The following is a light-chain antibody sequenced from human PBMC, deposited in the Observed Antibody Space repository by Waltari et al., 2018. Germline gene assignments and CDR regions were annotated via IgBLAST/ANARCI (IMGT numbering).Light chain of an antibody. J-gene: IGLJ2*01. CDR3: CSYAGSSTLV. CDR2: VVS. V-gene: IGLV2-23*02. CDR1: SSDVGGYNY. Sequence: QSALTQPASVSGSPGQSITISCTGTSSDVGGYNYVSWYQQHPGKAPKLIIYVVSKRPSVVSNRFSCAKSGTTASLTISGLQAEDEADYYCCSYAGSSTLVFGGGTKLTVL.